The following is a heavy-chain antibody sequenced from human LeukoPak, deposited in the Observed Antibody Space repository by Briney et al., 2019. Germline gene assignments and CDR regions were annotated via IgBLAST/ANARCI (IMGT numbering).Heavy chain of an antibody. V-gene: IGHV3-30*03. CDR2: ISYDGSNK. D-gene: IGHD3-16*01. Sequence: GGSQRLSCAASGFTFSNYGMHWVRQAPGKGLEWVAVISYDGSNKYYADSVKGRITISRDNSKNTLYLQMNSLRAEDTAVYYCAFLRRGAFDYWGQGALVTVSS. CDR3: AFLRRGAFDY. CDR1: GFTFSNYG. J-gene: IGHJ4*02.